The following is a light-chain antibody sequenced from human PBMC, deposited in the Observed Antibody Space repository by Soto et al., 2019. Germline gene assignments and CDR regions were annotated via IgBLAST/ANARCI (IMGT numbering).Light chain of an antibody. CDR3: SSYTTSNTRQIV. CDR2: DVS. J-gene: IGLJ1*01. Sequence: VLTQPASWSGSPGQSITISCTGTSSDVGGYNYVSWYQHHPGKAPKLIIYDVSNRPSGVSNPFSGSKSGNTASLTISGLQPEDEADYYCSSYTTSNTRQIVFGTGTKVTVL. V-gene: IGLV2-14*03. CDR1: SSDVGGYNY.